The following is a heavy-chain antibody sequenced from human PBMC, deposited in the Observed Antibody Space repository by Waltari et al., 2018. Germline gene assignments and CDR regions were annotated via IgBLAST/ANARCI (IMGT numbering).Heavy chain of an antibody. V-gene: IGHV4-34*01. CDR2: INHDGST. D-gene: IGHD4-17*01. J-gene: IGHJ2*01. Sequence: QVQLQQWGAGLLKPSETLSLTCAASGWSFSTYYWSWIRQPPGKGLAWIGEINHDGSTNYNPSLKSRVTISVDTSKEQFSLRLNSVTAADTAVYYCARGGTTVTTTWYFDLWGRGTLVTVSS. CDR3: ARGGTTVTTTWYFDL. CDR1: GWSFSTYY.